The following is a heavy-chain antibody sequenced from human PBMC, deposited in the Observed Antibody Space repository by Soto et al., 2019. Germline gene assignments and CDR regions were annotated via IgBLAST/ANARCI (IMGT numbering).Heavy chain of an antibody. J-gene: IGHJ4*02. V-gene: IGHV1-69*06. Sequence: QVQLVQSGAEVKKPGSSVKVSCKASGGTFSNYVVNWVRQAPGQGLEWMGRIIPISGAANYAQKLQGRVTITADKSRRTSYMELSSLRSEDAAVYYCARDMTRTVGPYFDFWGQGTLVPVPS. CDR1: GGTFSNYV. CDR2: IIPISGAA. D-gene: IGHD1-7*01. CDR3: ARDMTRTVGPYFDF.